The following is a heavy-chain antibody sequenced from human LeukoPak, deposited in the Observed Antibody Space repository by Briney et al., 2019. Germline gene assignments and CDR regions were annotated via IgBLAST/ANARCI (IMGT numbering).Heavy chain of an antibody. CDR2: LSDSGAST. Sequence: PGGSLRLSCAASGFTFTNHAMAWVRLAPGKGLEWVSTLSDSGASTYYADSVKGRFTISRDNSRNTMYLQVDSLRDDDTGVYFCARTPSRDGYSHIDFWGQGALVTVSS. J-gene: IGHJ4*02. CDR3: ARTPSRDGYSHIDF. D-gene: IGHD5-24*01. V-gene: IGHV3-23*01. CDR1: GFTFTNHA.